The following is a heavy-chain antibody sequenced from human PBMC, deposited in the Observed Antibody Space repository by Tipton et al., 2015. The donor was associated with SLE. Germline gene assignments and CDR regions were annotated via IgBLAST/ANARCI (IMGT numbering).Heavy chain of an antibody. Sequence: QLVQSGAEVKKPGASVKVSCKASGYTFTSHGISWVRQAPGQGLEWMGWISAYNGNTNYAQKLQGRVTMTTDTSTSTAYMELRSLRSDDTAVYYCARDLITMMIYYYGMDVWGQGTTVTVSS. CDR2: ISAYNGNT. V-gene: IGHV1-18*01. D-gene: IGHD3-22*01. CDR3: ARDLITMMIYYYGMDV. CDR1: GYTFTSHG. J-gene: IGHJ6*02.